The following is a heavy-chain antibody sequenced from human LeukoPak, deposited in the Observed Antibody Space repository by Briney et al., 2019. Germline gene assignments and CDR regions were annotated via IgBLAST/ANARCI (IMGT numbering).Heavy chain of an antibody. V-gene: IGHV3-48*03. J-gene: IGHJ4*02. CDR3: ARAGDSSGYFDY. Sequence: GGSLRLSCAASGFTFSSYEMNWVCQAPGKGLEWVSYISSSGSTIYYVDSVKGRFTISRDNAKNSLYLQMNSLRAEDTAVYYCARAGDSSGYFDYWGQGTLVTVSS. CDR2: ISSSGSTI. CDR1: GFTFSSYE. D-gene: IGHD3-22*01.